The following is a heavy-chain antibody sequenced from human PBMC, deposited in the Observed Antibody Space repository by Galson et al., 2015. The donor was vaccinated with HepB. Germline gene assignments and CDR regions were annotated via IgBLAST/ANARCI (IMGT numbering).Heavy chain of an antibody. D-gene: IGHD2-2*01. J-gene: IGHJ4*02. Sequence: SVKVSCTASGYTFTRYAIHWVRQAPGQRLEWMGWINAGNGNIKYSQKFQGRVTITRDTSASTAYMELSSLRSEDTAVYYCACESVAVPAAPTYYIDYWGQGTLVSVSS. V-gene: IGHV1-3*01. CDR1: GYTFTRYA. CDR3: ACESVAVPAAPTYYIDY. CDR2: INAGNGNI.